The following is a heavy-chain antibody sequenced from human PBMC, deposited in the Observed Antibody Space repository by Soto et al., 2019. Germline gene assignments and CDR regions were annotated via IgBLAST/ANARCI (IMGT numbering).Heavy chain of an antibody. V-gene: IGHV4-4*07. J-gene: IGHJ4*02. CDR3: ARGTYYYDSSGYYHTYYFDY. CDR2: IYTSGST. D-gene: IGHD3-22*01. Sequence: TSDTLSLTCTVSGGSIGSYYWIWIRQPAGKGLEWIGRIYTSGSTNYNPSLKSRVTMSVDTSKNQFSLKLSSVTAADTAVYYCARGTYYYDSSGYYHTYYFDYWGQGTLVTVS. CDR1: GGSIGSYY.